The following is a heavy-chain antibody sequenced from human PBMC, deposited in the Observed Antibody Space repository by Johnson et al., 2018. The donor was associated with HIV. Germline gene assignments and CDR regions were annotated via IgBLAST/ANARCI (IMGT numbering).Heavy chain of an antibody. D-gene: IGHD3-3*01. CDR1: GFTFSSYA. J-gene: IGHJ3*02. V-gene: IGHV3-30*04. CDR3: AAYYEFCSGACTSGFDI. Sequence: QVQLVESGGGVVQPGRSLRLSCAASGFTFSSYAMHWVRQAPGKGLEWVAVISYDGSNQYYADSVKGRFTISRDNSKNTVFLQMNSLRPEDTAMYYCAAYYEFCSGACTSGFDIWGQGTMVTVSS. CDR2: ISYDGSNQ.